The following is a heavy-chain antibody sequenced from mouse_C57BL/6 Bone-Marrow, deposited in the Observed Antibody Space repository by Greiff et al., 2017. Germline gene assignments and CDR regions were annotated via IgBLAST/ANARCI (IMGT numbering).Heavy chain of an antibody. D-gene: IGHD2-4*01. CDR3: TPNYDYDDYAMDY. CDR2: IDPENGDT. J-gene: IGHJ4*01. Sequence: VQLQQSGAELVRPGASVKLSCTASGFNIKDDYMHWVKQRPEQGLEWIGWIDPENGDTEYASKFQGKATITADTSSNTAYLQLSSLTSEDTAVYYCTPNYDYDDYAMDYWGQGTSVTVSS. V-gene: IGHV14-4*01. CDR1: GFNIKDDY.